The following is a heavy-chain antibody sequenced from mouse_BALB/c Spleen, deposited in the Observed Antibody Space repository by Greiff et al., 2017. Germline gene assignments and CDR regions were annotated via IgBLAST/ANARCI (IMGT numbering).Heavy chain of an antibody. D-gene: IGHD2-1*01. V-gene: IGHV1-14*01. CDR3: AREGSTTYYAMDY. J-gene: IGHJ4*01. Sequence: EVQLQQSGPELVKPGASVKMSCKASGYTFTSYVMHWVKQKPGQGLEWIGYINPYNDGTKYNEKFKGKATLTSDKSSSTAYMELSSLTSEDSAVYYCAREGSTTYYAMDYWGQGTSVTVSS. CDR1: GYTFTSYV. CDR2: INPYNDGT.